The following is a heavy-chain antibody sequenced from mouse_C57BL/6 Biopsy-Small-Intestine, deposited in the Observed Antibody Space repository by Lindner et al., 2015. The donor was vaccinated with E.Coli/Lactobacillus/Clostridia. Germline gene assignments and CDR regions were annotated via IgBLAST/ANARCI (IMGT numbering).Heavy chain of an antibody. CDR3: VRFYDDYYGGHFDV. Sequence: VQLQESGGGLVQPKGSLKLSCAASGFTFNTYAMHWVRQAPGRGLEWVARIRSKSNKYATYYAESVKDRFAISRDDSHSMQMNNPKTEDTATYYCVRFYDDYYGGHFDVWGTGTTVTVSS. CDR1: GFTFNTYA. CDR2: IRSKSNKYAT. V-gene: IGHV10-3*01. J-gene: IGHJ1*03. D-gene: IGHD2-3*01.